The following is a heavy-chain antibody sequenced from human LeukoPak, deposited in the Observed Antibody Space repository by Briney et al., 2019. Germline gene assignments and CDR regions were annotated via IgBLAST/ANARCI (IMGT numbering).Heavy chain of an antibody. CDR3: ARGGIVATISDYFDY. J-gene: IGHJ4*02. V-gene: IGHV4-34*01. CDR2: ISHSGST. Sequence: SETLSLTCAVYGGSFSGYYWSWIRQPPGKGLEWIGEISHSGSTNYNPSLKSRVTISVDTSKNQFSLKLSSVTAADTAVYYCARGGIVATISDYFDYWGQGTLVTVSS. CDR1: GGSFSGYY. D-gene: IGHD5-12*01.